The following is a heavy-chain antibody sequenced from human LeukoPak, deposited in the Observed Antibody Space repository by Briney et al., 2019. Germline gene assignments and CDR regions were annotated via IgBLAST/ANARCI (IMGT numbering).Heavy chain of an antibody. Sequence: SETLSLTCTVSGGSISSYYWSGIRQAPGKGVEWIGYIYDSGSTNYNASLKSRVTISVDTSKNQFSLKVSFVTAADTAVYYCARHRFSGYSHGLFDYWGQGTLVTVSS. CDR2: IYDSGST. J-gene: IGHJ4*02. CDR1: GGSISSYY. D-gene: IGHD5-18*01. V-gene: IGHV4-59*08. CDR3: ARHRFSGYSHGLFDY.